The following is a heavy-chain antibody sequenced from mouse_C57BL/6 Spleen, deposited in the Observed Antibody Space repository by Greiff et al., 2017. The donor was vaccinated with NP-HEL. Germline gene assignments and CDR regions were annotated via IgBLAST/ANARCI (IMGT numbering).Heavy chain of an antibody. J-gene: IGHJ3*01. CDR3: ARAGLTNYGNYPAWFAY. CDR2: IHPNGGST. V-gene: IGHV1-64*01. D-gene: IGHD2-1*01. CDR1: GYTFTSYW. Sequence: QVQLQQPGAELVKPGASVKLSCKASGYTFTSYWMHWVKQRPGQGLEWIGMIHPNGGSTNYNEKFKSKATLTVDKSSSTAYMQLSSLTSEDSAVYYCARAGLTNYGNYPAWFAYWGQGTLVTVSA.